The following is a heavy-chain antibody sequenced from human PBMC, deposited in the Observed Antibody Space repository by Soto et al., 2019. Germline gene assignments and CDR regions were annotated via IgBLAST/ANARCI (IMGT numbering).Heavy chain of an antibody. J-gene: IGHJ4*02. V-gene: IGHV3-48*01. CDR3: ARDSRLLWFGADYLRPYYFDY. Sequence: EVQLVESGGGLVQPGGSLRLSCAASGFTFSSYSMNWVRQAPGKGLEWVSYISSSSSTIYYAGSVKGRFTISRDNAKNSLYLQMNSLRAEDTAVYYCARDSRLLWFGADYLRPYYFDYWGQGTLVTVSS. CDR2: ISSSSSTI. CDR1: GFTFSSYS. D-gene: IGHD3-10*01.